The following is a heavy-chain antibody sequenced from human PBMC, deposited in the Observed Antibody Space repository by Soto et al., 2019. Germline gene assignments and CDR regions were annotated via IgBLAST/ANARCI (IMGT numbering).Heavy chain of an antibody. J-gene: IGHJ6*02. CDR3: ARERGYSYGSDYGMDV. Sequence: SETLSLTRSFSGGSISNGDYYWQWIRQHSGKGLEWIGYIYYSGSTNYNPSLKSRVTISVDTSKNQFSLKLSSVTAADTAVYYCARERGYSYGSDYGMDVWGQGTTAT. CDR1: GGSISNGDYY. CDR2: IYYSGST. D-gene: IGHD5-18*01. V-gene: IGHV4-61*08.